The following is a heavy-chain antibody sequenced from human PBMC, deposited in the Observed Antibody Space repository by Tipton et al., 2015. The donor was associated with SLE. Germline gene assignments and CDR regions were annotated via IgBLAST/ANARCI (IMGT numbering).Heavy chain of an antibody. CDR1: GGSISSYY. CDR2: IYTSGST. Sequence: TLSLTCTVSGGSISSYYWSWIRQPAGKRLEWIGHIYTSGSTNYNPSLKSRVTISVDTSKNQFSLKLSSVTAADTAVYYCAREVADLDSWGYFDYWGQGTLVTVSS. CDR3: AREVADLDSWGYFDY. J-gene: IGHJ4*02. V-gene: IGHV4-4*07. D-gene: IGHD2-15*01.